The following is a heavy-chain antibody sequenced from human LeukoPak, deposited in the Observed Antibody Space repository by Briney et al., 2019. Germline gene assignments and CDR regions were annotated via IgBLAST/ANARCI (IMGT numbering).Heavy chain of an antibody. CDR1: GFTFSSYG. CDR3: AKDPGRYGSGSGTYFDY. D-gene: IGHD3-10*01. V-gene: IGHV3-30*02. CDR2: IRYDGSNK. J-gene: IGHJ4*02. Sequence: GGSLRLSCAASGFTFSSYGMHWVRQAPGKGLEWVAFIRYDGSNKYYADSVKGRFTISRDNSKNTLYLQMNSPRAEDTAVYYCAKDPGRYGSGSGTYFDYWGQGTLVTVSS.